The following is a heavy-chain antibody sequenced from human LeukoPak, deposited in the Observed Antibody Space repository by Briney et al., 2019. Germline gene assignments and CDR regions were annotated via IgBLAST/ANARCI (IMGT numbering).Heavy chain of an antibody. CDR2: IHSGGST. D-gene: IGHD2-2*02. CDR3: ARDTYLGD. Sequence: SETLPLTCTVSGGSISSGSYYWGWIRQPPGKGLEWIGNIHSGGSTFNSPSLKSRVIISVDTSKNQFSLKLTSVTAADTAVYYCARDTYLGDWGQGTLVTVSS. V-gene: IGHV4-39*02. J-gene: IGHJ4*02. CDR1: GGSISSGSYY.